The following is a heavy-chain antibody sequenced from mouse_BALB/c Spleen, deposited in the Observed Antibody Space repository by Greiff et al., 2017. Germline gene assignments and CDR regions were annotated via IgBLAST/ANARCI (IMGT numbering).Heavy chain of an antibody. Sequence: QVQLKESGAELVKPGASVKLSCKASGYTFTSYYMYWVKQRPGQGLEWIGEINPSNGGTNYNEEFKSKATLTVDTSSRTAYMQLSSLTSEDSAIYYCTRLRVRAFDYWGQGTLVTVSA. J-gene: IGHJ3*01. CDR3: TRLRVRAFDY. D-gene: IGHD2-14*01. V-gene: IGHV1S81*02. CDR2: INPSNGGT. CDR1: GYTFTSYY.